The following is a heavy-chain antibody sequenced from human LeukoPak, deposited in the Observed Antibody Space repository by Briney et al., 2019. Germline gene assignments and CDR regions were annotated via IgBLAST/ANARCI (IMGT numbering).Heavy chain of an antibody. J-gene: IGHJ4*02. Sequence: PGGSLRLSCAASGFTFSNYNMNWIRQAPGKGLERVSSISSSSSYIYYADLVKGRFTISRDNAKSSVYLQMNSLRAEDTAVYYCARPGGLAAAGASSDFEYWGQGTLVTVSS. CDR2: ISSSSSYI. CDR1: GFTFSNYN. D-gene: IGHD6-13*01. CDR3: ARPGGLAAAGASSDFEY. V-gene: IGHV3-21*01.